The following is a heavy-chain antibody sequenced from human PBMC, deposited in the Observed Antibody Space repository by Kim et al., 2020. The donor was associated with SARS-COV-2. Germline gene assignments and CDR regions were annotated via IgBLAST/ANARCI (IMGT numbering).Heavy chain of an antibody. Sequence: SVKVSCKASGGTFSSYAISWVRQAPGQGLEWMGGIIPIFGTANYAQKFQGRVTITADESTSTAYMELSSLRSEDTAVYYCARDDSSTVKYGSNYYYYYGMDVWGQGTTVTVSS. D-gene: IGHD4-4*01. CDR3: ARDDSSTVKYGSNYYYYYGMDV. CDR1: GGTFSSYA. CDR2: IIPIFGTA. J-gene: IGHJ6*02. V-gene: IGHV1-69*13.